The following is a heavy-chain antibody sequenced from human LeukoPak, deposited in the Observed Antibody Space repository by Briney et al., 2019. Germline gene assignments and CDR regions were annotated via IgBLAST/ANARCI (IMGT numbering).Heavy chain of an antibody. V-gene: IGHV3-48*03. D-gene: IGHD3-10*02. CDR1: GFTFSSYE. Sequence: GGSLRLSWAASGFTFSSYEMNWVRQAPGKGLEWVSYISSSGNTIYYADSVKGRFTISRDNAKNSLYLQMNSLRAEDTAVYYCAELGITMIGGVWGKGTTVTISS. J-gene: IGHJ6*04. CDR3: AELGITMIGGV. CDR2: ISSSGNTI.